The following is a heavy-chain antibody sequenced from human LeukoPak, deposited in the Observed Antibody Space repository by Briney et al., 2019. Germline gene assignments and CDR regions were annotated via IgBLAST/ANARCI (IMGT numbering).Heavy chain of an antibody. CDR2: IYYSGST. CDR3: ARSTIFGVGGNAFDI. CDR1: GGSISSGDYY. J-gene: IGHJ3*02. V-gene: IGHV4-30-4*01. Sequence: SETLSLTCTVSGGSISSGDYYWSWIRQPPGKGLEWIGYIYYSGSTYYNPSLKSRVTISVDRSKNQFSLKLSSVTAADTAVYYCARSTIFGVGGNAFDIWGQGTMVTVSS. D-gene: IGHD3-3*01.